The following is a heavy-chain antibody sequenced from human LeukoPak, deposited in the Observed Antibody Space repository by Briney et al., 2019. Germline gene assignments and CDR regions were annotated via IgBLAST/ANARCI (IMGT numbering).Heavy chain of an antibody. CDR2: VSSTGRT. D-gene: IGHD3-22*01. V-gene: IGHV4-59*11. Sequence: SETLSLTCTVSGGSPTGHYWSWIRQPPGKRLEWIGYVSSTGRTKYNPSLKSRVTISIDPSKSQFFLKLTSVPSADTAVYSCARLLDDDISGDPDTFDVWGQGATVIVSS. CDR1: GGSPTGHY. J-gene: IGHJ3*01. CDR3: ARLLDDDISGDPDTFDV.